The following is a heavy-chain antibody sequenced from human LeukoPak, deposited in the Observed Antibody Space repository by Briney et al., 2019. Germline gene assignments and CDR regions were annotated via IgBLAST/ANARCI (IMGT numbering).Heavy chain of an antibody. V-gene: IGHV3-74*01. D-gene: IGHD3-16*01. CDR1: GFSFSSSW. Sequence: GGSLRLSCVASGFSFSSSWMLWVRQTPGKGLVWLSRISPDGSSTSYADSVKGRFTVSRDIARNTLSLQMNSLRAEDSAVYYCARLQGITPQPMTEGFDIWGQGTMVTVSS. CDR3: ARLQGITPQPMTEGFDI. CDR2: ISPDGSST. J-gene: IGHJ3*02.